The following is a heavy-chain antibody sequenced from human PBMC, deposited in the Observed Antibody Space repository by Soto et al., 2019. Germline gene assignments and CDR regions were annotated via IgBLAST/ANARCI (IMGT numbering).Heavy chain of an antibody. V-gene: IGHV3-73*01. J-gene: IGHJ4*02. CDR2: IRSKANSYAT. Sequence: LRLSCAASGFTFSCAAMHWVRQASGKGLEWVGRIRSKANSYATAYAASVKGRFTISRDDSKNTAYLQMNSLKTEDTAVYYCTRHLGPTPFDLWGQGTLVTVFS. CDR3: TRHLGPTPFDL. D-gene: IGHD4-4*01. CDR1: GFTFSCAA.